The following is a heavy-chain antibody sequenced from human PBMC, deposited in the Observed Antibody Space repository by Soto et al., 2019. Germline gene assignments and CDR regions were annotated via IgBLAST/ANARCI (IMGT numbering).Heavy chain of an antibody. Sequence: QVQLQESGPGLVKPSETLSLTCTVSGGSISSYYWNWIRQPPGKGLEWIGYIYYSGSTNYNPSLKSGVTISVDTPTNPCSLKRSSVTAAGTPVYYCARGWGGVIDIWGRGTMVTVSS. D-gene: IGHD1-26*01. J-gene: IGHJ3*02. CDR2: IYYSGST. CDR1: GGSISSYY. CDR3: ARGWGGVIDI. V-gene: IGHV4-59*08.